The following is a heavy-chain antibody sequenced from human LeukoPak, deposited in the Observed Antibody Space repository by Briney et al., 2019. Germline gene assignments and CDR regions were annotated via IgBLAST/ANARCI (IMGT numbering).Heavy chain of an antibody. CDR2: INPNSGGT. Sequence: ASVKVSCKASGYTFTGYYMHWVRQAPGQGLEWMGWINPNSGGTNYAQKFQGRVTMTRDMSTSTVYMELSSLRSEDTAVYYCARGYSYGYGEDYWGQGTLVTVSS. V-gene: IGHV1-2*02. CDR1: GYTFTGYY. J-gene: IGHJ4*02. CDR3: ARGYSYGYGEDY. D-gene: IGHD5-18*01.